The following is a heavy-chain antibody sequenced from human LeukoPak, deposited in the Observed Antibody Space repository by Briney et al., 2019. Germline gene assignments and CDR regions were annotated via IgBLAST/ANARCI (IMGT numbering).Heavy chain of an antibody. J-gene: IGHJ4*02. CDR2: IYYSGST. CDR1: GGAISSYY. V-gene: IGHV4-59*01. CDR3: ARGTDSLFDY. Sequence: SETLSLTCTVSGGAISSYYWNGLRQPPGKGLEWIGYIYYSGSTNYNPSLKSRVTISVDTSKNQFSLKLSSVTAADTAVYYCARGTDSLFDYWGQGTLVTVSS. D-gene: IGHD2-2*01.